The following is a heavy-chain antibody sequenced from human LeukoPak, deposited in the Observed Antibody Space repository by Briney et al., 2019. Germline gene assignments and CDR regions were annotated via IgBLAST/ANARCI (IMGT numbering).Heavy chain of an antibody. D-gene: IGHD3-16*01. J-gene: IGHJ3*02. V-gene: IGHV1-69*05. Sequence: SVKVSCKASGGTFSSYAISWVRQAPGQGLEWMGGIIPIFGTANYAQKFQGRVTITTDESTSTAHMELSSLRSEDTAVYYCARAGGKQNAFDIWGQGTMVTVSS. CDR2: IIPIFGTA. CDR1: GGTFSSYA. CDR3: ARAGGKQNAFDI.